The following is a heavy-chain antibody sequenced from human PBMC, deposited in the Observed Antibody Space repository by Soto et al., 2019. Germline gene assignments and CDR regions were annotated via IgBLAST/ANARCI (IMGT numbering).Heavy chain of an antibody. D-gene: IGHD4-17*01. CDR1: GFTFSSYA. V-gene: IGHV3-23*01. J-gene: IGHJ4*02. CDR2: ISGSGGST. Sequence: GGSLRLSCAASGFTFSSYAMSWVRQAPGKGLEWVSAISGSGGSTYYADSVKGRFTISRDNSKNTLYLQMNSLRAEDTAVYYCAKPVPDPTKGPQAPHGAPFVSEYYFDYWGQGTLVTVSS. CDR3: AKPVPDPTKGPQAPHGAPFVSEYYFDY.